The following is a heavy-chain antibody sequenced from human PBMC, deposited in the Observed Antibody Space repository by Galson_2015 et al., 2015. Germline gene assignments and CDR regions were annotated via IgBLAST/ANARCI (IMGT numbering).Heavy chain of an antibody. Sequence: SLRLSCAASGFTFSSYGMHWIRQAPGKGLEWVAVISYDGSNKYYADSVKGRFTISRDNSKNTLYLQMNSLRAEDTAVCYCARDRRYMTTVTTLGYWGQGTLVTVSS. D-gene: IGHD4-17*01. J-gene: IGHJ4*02. CDR1: GFTFSSYG. CDR2: ISYDGSNK. V-gene: IGHV3-30*03. CDR3: ARDRRYMTTVTTLGY.